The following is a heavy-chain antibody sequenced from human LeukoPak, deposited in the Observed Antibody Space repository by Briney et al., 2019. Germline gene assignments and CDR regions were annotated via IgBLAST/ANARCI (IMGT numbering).Heavy chain of an antibody. CDR1: GYTFTGYY. D-gene: IGHD3-3*01. CDR3: ARGRDFLSGYYSRFDS. V-gene: IGHV1-8*02. J-gene: IGHJ4*02. Sequence: ASVKVSCKASGYTFTGYYMHWVRQATGQGLEWMGWMNPNSDNTGYAQKFQGRVTMTRNTSITTAYLELSSLRSEDTAVYYCARGRDFLSGYYSRFDSWGQGTLVTVSS. CDR2: MNPNSDNT.